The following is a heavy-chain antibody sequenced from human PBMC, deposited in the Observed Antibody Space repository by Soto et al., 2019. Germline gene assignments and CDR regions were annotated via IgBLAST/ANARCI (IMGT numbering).Heavy chain of an antibody. CDR1: GYTFTGYY. Sequence: ASVKVSCKASGYTFTGYYMHWVRQAPGQGLEWMGWINPNSGGTNYAQKFQGRVTMTRDTPISTAYMELSRLRSDDTAVYYCARSSGYSYGSNYYYYGMDVWGQGTTVTVSS. D-gene: IGHD5-18*01. CDR3: ARSSGYSYGSNYYYYGMDV. J-gene: IGHJ6*02. V-gene: IGHV1-2*02. CDR2: INPNSGGT.